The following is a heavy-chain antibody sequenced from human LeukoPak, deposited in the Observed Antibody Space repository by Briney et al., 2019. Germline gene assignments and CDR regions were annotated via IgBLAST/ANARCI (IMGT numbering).Heavy chain of an antibody. J-gene: IGHJ6*03. CDR3: ARMGDSSSWYSYYYYMDV. D-gene: IGHD6-13*01. Sequence: ASVKVSCKASGYTFTSYDINWVRQATGQGLEWMGWMNPNSGNTGYAQKFQGRVTMTRNTSISTAYMELSSLRSEDTAVYYCARMGDSSSWYSYYYYMDVWGKGTTVTISS. CDR1: GYTFTSYD. V-gene: IGHV1-8*01. CDR2: MNPNSGNT.